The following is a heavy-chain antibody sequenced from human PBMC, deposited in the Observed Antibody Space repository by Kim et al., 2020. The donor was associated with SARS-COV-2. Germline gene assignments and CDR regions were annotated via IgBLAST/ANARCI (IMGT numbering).Heavy chain of an antibody. V-gene: IGHV4-59*13. Sequence: SETLSLTCTVSGGSISSYYWSWIRQPPGKGLEWIGYIYYSGSTNYNPSLKSRVTISVDTSKNQFSLKLSSVTAADTAVYYCARVLAVAGWVFYAFDIWGQGTMVTVSS. J-gene: IGHJ3*02. D-gene: IGHD6-19*01. CDR3: ARVLAVAGWVFYAFDI. CDR1: GGSISSYY. CDR2: IYYSGST.